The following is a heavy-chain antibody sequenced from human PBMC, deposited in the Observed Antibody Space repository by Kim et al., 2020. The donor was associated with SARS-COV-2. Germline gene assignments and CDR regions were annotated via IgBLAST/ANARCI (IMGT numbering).Heavy chain of an antibody. V-gene: IGHV3-48*04. J-gene: IGHJ6*02. Sequence: GGSLRLSCAASGFTFSSYSMNWVRQAPGKGLEWVSYISSSSSTIYYADSVKGRFTISRDNAKNSLYLQMNSLRAEDTAVYYCARDRLVTLPSRYYYYYGMDVWGQGTTVTVSS. CDR3: ARDRLVTLPSRYYYYYGMDV. CDR2: ISSSSSTI. CDR1: GFTFSSYS. D-gene: IGHD2-21*02.